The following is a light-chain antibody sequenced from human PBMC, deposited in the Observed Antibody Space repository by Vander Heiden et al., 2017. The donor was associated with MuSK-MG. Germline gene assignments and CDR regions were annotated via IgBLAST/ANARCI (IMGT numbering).Light chain of an antibody. CDR1: QSVLYSSNNKNY. CDR2: WAS. CDR3: QQYYDPPRT. Sequence: DIVVTHSPDSLAVSLGERAPINCKSSQSVLYSSNNKNYLAWYQQKPGQPPKLLIYWASTRECGVPGRFSGSGSGTDFTLTISSLQAEDVAVYYCQQYYDPPRTFGGGTKVEIK. V-gene: IGKV4-1*01. J-gene: IGKJ4*01.